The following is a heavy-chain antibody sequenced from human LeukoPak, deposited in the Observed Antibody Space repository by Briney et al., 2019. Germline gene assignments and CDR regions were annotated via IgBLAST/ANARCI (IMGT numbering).Heavy chain of an antibody. CDR3: ARGIAAR. J-gene: IGHJ4*02. CDR1: GFTFSSYE. CDR2: IKQDGSEK. D-gene: IGHD6-13*01. V-gene: IGHV3-7*01. Sequence: GGSLRLSCAASGFTFSSYEMNWVRQAPGKGLEWVANIKQDGSEKYYVDSVKGRFTISRDNAKNSLYLQMNSLRAEDTAVYYCARGIAARWGQGTLVTVSS.